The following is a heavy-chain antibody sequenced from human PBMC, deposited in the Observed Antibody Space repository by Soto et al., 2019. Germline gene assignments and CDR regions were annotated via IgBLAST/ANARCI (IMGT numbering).Heavy chain of an antibody. CDR1: GYTFASYA. CDR3: ARDPAPPDY. CDR2: ISAYNGNT. Sequence: QVQLVQSGAEVKKPGASVKFSCKTPGYTFASYAISWMRQAPGQGLVWMGWISAYNGNTNYAQKLQGRVTMTTDTSTSTAYMELRSLRSDDTAVYYCARDPAPPDYWGQGTLVTVSS. J-gene: IGHJ4*02. V-gene: IGHV1-18*01.